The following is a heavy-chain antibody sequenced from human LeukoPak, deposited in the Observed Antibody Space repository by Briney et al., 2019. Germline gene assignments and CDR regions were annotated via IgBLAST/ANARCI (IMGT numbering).Heavy chain of an antibody. Sequence: GESLKISCQGSGYSFTSYWIGWVRQMPGKSLEWMGIIYPGESETRYSPSFQGQVTLSADKSISTAYLPWSSLKASDTAIYYCARRAVAAADYWGQGTLVTVSS. J-gene: IGHJ4*02. D-gene: IGHD6-13*01. CDR1: GYSFTSYW. V-gene: IGHV5-51*01. CDR3: ARRAVAAADY. CDR2: IYPGESET.